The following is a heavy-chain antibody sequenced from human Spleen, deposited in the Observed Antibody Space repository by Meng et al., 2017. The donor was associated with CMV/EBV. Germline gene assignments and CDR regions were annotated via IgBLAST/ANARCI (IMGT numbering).Heavy chain of an antibody. CDR3: ARERVDCSSTSCYVYGMDV. D-gene: IGHD2-2*01. CDR2: IWYDGSNK. J-gene: IGHJ6*02. CDR1: GFTFSSYG. Sequence: GESLKISCAASGFTFSSYGMHWVRQAPGKGLEWVAVIWYDGSNKYYAESVKGRFTISRDNSKNTLYLQMNSLRAEDTAVYYCARERVDCSSTSCYVYGMDVWGQGTTVTVSS. V-gene: IGHV3-33*01.